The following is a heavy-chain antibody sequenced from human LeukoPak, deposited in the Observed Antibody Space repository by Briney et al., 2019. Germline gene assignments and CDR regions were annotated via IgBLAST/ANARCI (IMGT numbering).Heavy chain of an antibody. D-gene: IGHD6-19*01. V-gene: IGHV3-20*04. Sequence: GGSLRLSCAASGFTFSSYGMSWVRQAPGKGLEWVAGINWNGGNTGYSDSVKGRFTISRDNAKNSLYLQMDSLRAEDTALYYCGRDLSGWYGPDYWGQGTLVTVSS. CDR2: INWNGGNT. J-gene: IGHJ4*02. CDR1: GFTFSSYG. CDR3: GRDLSGWYGPDY.